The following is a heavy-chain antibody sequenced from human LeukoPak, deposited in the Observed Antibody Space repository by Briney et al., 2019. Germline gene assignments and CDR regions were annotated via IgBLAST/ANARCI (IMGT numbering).Heavy chain of an antibody. J-gene: IGHJ4*02. CDR2: ISSSSSYI. V-gene: IGHV3-21*01. CDR3: ARDLQGLPAATTIGY. CDR1: GFTFSSYS. D-gene: IGHD2-2*01. Sequence: GGSLRLSCAASGFTFSSYSMNWVRQAPGKGLEWVSSISSSSSYIYYADSVKGRFTISRDNAKNSLYLQMNSLRAEDTAVYYCARDLQGLPAATTIGYWGQGTLVAVSS.